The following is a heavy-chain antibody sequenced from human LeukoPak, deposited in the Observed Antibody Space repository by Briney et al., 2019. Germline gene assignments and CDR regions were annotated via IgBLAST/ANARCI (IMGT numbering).Heavy chain of an antibody. J-gene: IGHJ4*02. D-gene: IGHD1-26*01. CDR1: GFTFSNYD. CDR2: ISGSGGTT. CDR3: ASTDLGAADYFDY. Sequence: GGSLRLSCAASGFTFSNYDMSWVRQAPGKGLEWVSIISGSGGTTYYADSVKGRFTISRDNSKNTLYLQMNSLRAEDTAVYYCASTDLGAADYFDYWGQGTLVTVSS. V-gene: IGHV3-23*01.